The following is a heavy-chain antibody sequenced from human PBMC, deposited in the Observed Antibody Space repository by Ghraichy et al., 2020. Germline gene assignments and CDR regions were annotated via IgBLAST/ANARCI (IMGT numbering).Heavy chain of an antibody. J-gene: IGHJ6*02. V-gene: IGHV1-2*06. D-gene: IGHD5-18*01. CDR3: ARDRPDTAMDYYYYYGMDV. Sequence: ASVKVSCKASGYTFTGYYMHWVRQAPGQGLEWMGRINPNSGGTNYAQKFQGRVTMTRDTSISTAYMELSSLRSDDTAVYYCARDRPDTAMDYYYYYGMDVWGQGTTVTVSS. CDR1: GYTFTGYY. CDR2: INPNSGGT.